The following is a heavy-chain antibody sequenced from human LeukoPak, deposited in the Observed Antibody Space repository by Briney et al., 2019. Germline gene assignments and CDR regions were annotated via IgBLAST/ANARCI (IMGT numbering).Heavy chain of an antibody. CDR3: AKRVLYSSSSVYFDS. CDR1: GFTLNSYA. Sequence: GGSLRLSCAASGFTLNSYAMSWVRQAPGKGLEWVSAISDGDSDTYYADSVKGRFTISKDNSKNMLFLQMNSLMDDDTAVYYCAKRVLYSSSSVYFDSWGQGTLVTVSS. CDR2: ISDGDSDT. J-gene: IGHJ4*02. D-gene: IGHD6-6*01. V-gene: IGHV3-23*01.